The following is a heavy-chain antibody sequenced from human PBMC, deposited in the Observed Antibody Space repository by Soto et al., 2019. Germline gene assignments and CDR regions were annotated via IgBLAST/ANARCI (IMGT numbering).Heavy chain of an antibody. CDR3: ARDRYDILTGYGYYYYYGMDV. Sequence: VQLVESGGGVVQPGRSLRLSCAASGFTFSSYAMHWVRQAPGKGLEWVAVISYDGSNKYYADSVKGRFTISRDNSKNTLYLQMNSLRAEDTAVYYCARDRYDILTGYGYYYYYGMDVWGQGTTVTVSS. D-gene: IGHD3-9*01. J-gene: IGHJ6*02. V-gene: IGHV3-30-3*01. CDR2: ISYDGSNK. CDR1: GFTFSSYA.